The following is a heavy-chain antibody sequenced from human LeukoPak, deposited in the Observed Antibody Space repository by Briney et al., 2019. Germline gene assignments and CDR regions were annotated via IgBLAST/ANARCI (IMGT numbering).Heavy chain of an antibody. J-gene: IGHJ4*02. CDR1: GGTSTSYA. CDR3: ARVSFCSGSSCYAGHDY. CDR2: IIPIFGTA. V-gene: IGHV1-69*06. D-gene: IGHD2-15*01. Sequence: SVKVSCKASGGTSTSYAISWVRQAPGQGLEWMGRIIPIFGTANYAQKFQGRVTITADKSTSTAYMELSSLRSEDTAVYYCARVSFCSGSSCYAGHDYWGQGTLVTVSS.